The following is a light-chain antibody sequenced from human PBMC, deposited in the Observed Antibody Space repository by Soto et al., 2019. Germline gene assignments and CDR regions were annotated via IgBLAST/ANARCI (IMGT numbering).Light chain of an antibody. Sequence: QSALTQPASVSGSPGQSITISCTGTSSDIGGHNYVSWYQQHPGKARQLMIYEVSNRPSGVSNRFSGSKSGNTASLTISGLQAEDEAGYYCSSYTSSSTYVFGTGTKLTVL. CDR1: SSDIGGHNY. J-gene: IGLJ1*01. V-gene: IGLV2-14*01. CDR3: SSYTSSSTYV. CDR2: EVS.